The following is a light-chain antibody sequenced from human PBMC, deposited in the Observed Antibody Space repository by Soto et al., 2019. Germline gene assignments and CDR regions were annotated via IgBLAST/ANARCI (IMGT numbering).Light chain of an antibody. J-gene: IGKJ4*01. V-gene: IGKV1-39*01. CDR3: QQSYSTPPVT. Sequence: DIQMTQSPSSLSASVGDRVTITCRASQSISSYLNWYQQTPGKAPKLLIYAASSLQSVFPSRFSGSGSGTDFTLTISSLQPEDFATYYCQQSYSTPPVTFGGGTKVEIK. CDR1: QSISSY. CDR2: AAS.